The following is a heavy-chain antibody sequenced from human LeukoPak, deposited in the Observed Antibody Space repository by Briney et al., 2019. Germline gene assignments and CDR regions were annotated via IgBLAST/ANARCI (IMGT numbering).Heavy chain of an antibody. CDR1: GGSISSYY. CDR2: IYYSGST. V-gene: IGHV4-59*08. CDR3: ARISQWLGAFDI. D-gene: IGHD5-12*01. Sequence: SETLSLTCTVSGGSISSYYWSWIRQPPGKGLEWIGYIYYSGSTNYNPSLKSRVTISVDTSKNQFSLKLSSVTAADTAVYYCARISQWLGAFDIWGQGTMVTVSS. J-gene: IGHJ3*02.